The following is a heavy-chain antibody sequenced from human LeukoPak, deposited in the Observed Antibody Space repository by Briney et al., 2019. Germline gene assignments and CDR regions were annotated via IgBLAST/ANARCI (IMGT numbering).Heavy chain of an antibody. CDR3: AAGSLRYFDWLLYSPPDY. CDR1: GFTFSSYS. V-gene: IGHV3-21*01. J-gene: IGHJ4*02. D-gene: IGHD3-9*01. CDR2: ISSSSSYI. Sequence: GGSLRLSCAASGFTFSSYSMDWVRQAPGKGLEWVSSISSSSSYIYHADSVKGRFTISRDNAKNSLYLQMNSLRAEDTAVYYCAAGSLRYFDWLLYSPPDYWGQGTLVTVSS.